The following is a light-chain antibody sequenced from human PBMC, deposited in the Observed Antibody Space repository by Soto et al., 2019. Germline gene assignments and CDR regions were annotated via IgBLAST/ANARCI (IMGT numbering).Light chain of an antibody. CDR1: QNIKNW. Sequence: DIQMTQSPSTLSASVGDRVTIACRASQNIKNWLAWYQQKPGKVPKLLVYTASSLESGVPSRFSGSGSGTEFTLTISSPQPDDFATYYCQQYNSYSRGTFGQGTKVEIK. CDR3: QQYNSYSRGT. J-gene: IGKJ1*01. CDR2: TAS. V-gene: IGKV1-5*03.